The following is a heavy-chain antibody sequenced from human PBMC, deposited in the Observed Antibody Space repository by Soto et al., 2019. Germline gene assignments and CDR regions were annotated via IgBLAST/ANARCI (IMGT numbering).Heavy chain of an antibody. CDR1: GGSLISGGYS. D-gene: IGHD3-10*01. J-gene: IGHJ6*02. Sequence: PSETLSLTCAVSGGSLISGGYSWSWHRQPPGKGLEWIGYIYYSGSTNYNPSLKSRVTISVDTSKNQFSLKLSSVTTADMAVYYCARKPMVRGREGYYYYGMDVWGQGTTVTVSS. V-gene: IGHV4-61*08. CDR2: IYYSGST. CDR3: ARKPMVRGREGYYYYGMDV.